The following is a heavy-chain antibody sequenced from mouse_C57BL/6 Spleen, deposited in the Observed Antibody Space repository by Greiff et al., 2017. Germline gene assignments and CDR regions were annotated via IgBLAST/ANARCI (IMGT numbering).Heavy chain of an antibody. CDR1: GYTFTSYW. Sequence: QVQLQQPGAELVKPGASVKMSCKASGYTFTSYWITWVKQRPGQGLEWIGDIYPGSGSTNYNEKFKSKATLTVDTSSSTAYMQLSSLTSEDSAVYYCARKGRYGSSHYAMDYGGQGTSVTVSS. CDR2: IYPGSGST. J-gene: IGHJ4*01. V-gene: IGHV1-55*01. D-gene: IGHD1-1*01. CDR3: ARKGRYGSSHYAMDY.